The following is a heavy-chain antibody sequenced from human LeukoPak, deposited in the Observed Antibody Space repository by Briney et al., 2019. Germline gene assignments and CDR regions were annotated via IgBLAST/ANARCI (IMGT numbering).Heavy chain of an antibody. CDR3: ARDPGQYYDILTGYYTPYYFDY. D-gene: IGHD3-9*01. J-gene: IGHJ4*02. CDR1: GYTFTSYG. V-gene: IGHV1-18*01. Sequence: WASVKVFCKASGYTFTSYGISWFRQAPGQGLEWMGWISTYNADTDYAQKLQGRVTMTTETSTSTAYMELRSLISDDTAVYYCARDPGQYYDILTGYYTPYYFDYWGQGTLVTVSS. CDR2: ISTYNADT.